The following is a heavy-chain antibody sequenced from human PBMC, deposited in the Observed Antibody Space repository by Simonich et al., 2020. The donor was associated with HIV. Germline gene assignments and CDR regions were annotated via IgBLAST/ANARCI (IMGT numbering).Heavy chain of an antibody. J-gene: IGHJ6*02. CDR2: IYHSGST. Sequence: QVQLQESGPGLVKPSETLSLTCAVSGYSISSGYYWGWIRQPPGKGLEWIGSIYHSGSTYYNPSLKSRVTISGDTSKNQFSLKLSSVTAADTAVYYCASGYYYDSSGYPWYYYGMDVWGQGTTVTVSS. D-gene: IGHD3-22*01. CDR1: GYSISSGYY. V-gene: IGHV4-38-2*01. CDR3: ASGYYYDSSGYPWYYYGMDV.